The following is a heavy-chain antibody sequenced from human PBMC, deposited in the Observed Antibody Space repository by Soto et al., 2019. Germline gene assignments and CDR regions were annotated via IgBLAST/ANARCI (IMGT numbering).Heavy chain of an antibody. CDR3: ARHVSGSYPISINYFDY. CDR2: IYYSGST. J-gene: IGHJ4*02. D-gene: IGHD3-16*02. CDR1: GGSISSSSYY. Sequence: SETLSLTCTVSGGSISSSSYYWGWIRQPPGKGLEWIGSIYYSGSTYYNPSLKSRVTISVDTSKNQFSLKLSSVTAADTAVYYCARHVSGSYPISINYFDYWGQGTLVTVSS. V-gene: IGHV4-39*01.